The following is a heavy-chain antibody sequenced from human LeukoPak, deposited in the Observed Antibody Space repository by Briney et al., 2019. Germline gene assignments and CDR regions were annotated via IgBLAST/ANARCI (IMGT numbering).Heavy chain of an antibody. CDR1: GGSISSSSYY. Sequence: SETLSLTCTVSGGSISSSSYYWGWIRQPPGKGLEWIGSIYYSGSTYYNPSLKSRVTISVDTSKNQFSLKLSSVTAADTAVYYCASLYGSGSYSFDYWGQGTLVTVSS. V-gene: IGHV4-39*01. CDR3: ASLYGSGSYSFDY. J-gene: IGHJ4*02. CDR2: IYYSGST. D-gene: IGHD3-10*01.